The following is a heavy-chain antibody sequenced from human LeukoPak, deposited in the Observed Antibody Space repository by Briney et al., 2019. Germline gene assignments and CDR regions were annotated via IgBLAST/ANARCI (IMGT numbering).Heavy chain of an antibody. Sequence: SETLSLTCAVYGGSFSGYYWSWIRQPPGKGLEWIGEINHSGSTYYNPSLKSRVTISVDRSKNQFSLKLSSVTAADTAVYYCAREGYSSSWYYTDYWGQGTLVTVSS. CDR2: INHSGST. CDR3: AREGYSSSWYYTDY. D-gene: IGHD6-13*01. CDR1: GGSFSGYY. J-gene: IGHJ4*02. V-gene: IGHV4-34*01.